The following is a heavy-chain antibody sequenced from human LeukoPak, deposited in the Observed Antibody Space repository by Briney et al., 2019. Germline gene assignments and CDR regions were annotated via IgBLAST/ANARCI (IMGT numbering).Heavy chain of an antibody. CDR1: GYTFTGYY. D-gene: IGHD3-10*01. J-gene: IGHJ3*02. CDR2: INPNSGGT. Sequence: ASVNASCKASGYTFTGYYMHWVRQAPGQGLEWMGWINPNSGGTNYAQKFQGWVTMTRDTSISTAYMELSRLRSDDTAVYYCARDLTGDDSFDIWGQGTMVTVSS. V-gene: IGHV1-2*04. CDR3: ARDLTGDDSFDI.